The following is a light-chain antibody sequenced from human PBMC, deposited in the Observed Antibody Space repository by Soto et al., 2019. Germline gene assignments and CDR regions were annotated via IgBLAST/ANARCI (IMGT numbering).Light chain of an antibody. V-gene: IGKV1-39*01. Sequence: DIQMTQSPSSLSASAGDRVTITCRASQSISDSLNWYQHKPGTAPKLLIYAASSLQSGVPSRFSGGGSGTDFTLTISSLQPEDFVTYFCQQSFSFPATFGGGTKVDIK. CDR2: AAS. CDR3: QQSFSFPAT. CDR1: QSISDS. J-gene: IGKJ4*01.